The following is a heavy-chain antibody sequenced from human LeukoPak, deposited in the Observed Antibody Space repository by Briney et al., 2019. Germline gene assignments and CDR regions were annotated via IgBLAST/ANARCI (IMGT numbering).Heavy chain of an antibody. J-gene: IGHJ4*02. CDR2: IYSSGST. D-gene: IGHD6-13*01. Sequence: PSETLSLTCTVSGGSITSSNYCWGWIRQPPGKGLEWIGSIYSSGSTYYNPSLKSRVTISVDTSKNQFSLRLSSVTAADTAVYYCARRGIAAAGYDYWGQGTLVTVSS. CDR3: ARRGIAAAGYDY. V-gene: IGHV4-39*01. CDR1: GGSITSSNYC.